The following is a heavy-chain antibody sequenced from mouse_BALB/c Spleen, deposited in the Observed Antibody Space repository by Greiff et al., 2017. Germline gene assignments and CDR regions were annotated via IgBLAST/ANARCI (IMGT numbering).Heavy chain of an antibody. V-gene: IGHV1-53*01. Sequence: QVQLQQPGAELVKPGTSVKMSCKASGYTFTSYWMHWVKQRPGQGLEWIGDIYPGDGSTKYNEKFKGKATLTADKSSSTAYMQLSSLTSENSAVYFCARGWDFAYWGQGTLVTVSA. D-gene: IGHD4-1*01. CDR1: GYTFTSYW. CDR3: ARGWDFAY. CDR2: IYPGDGST. J-gene: IGHJ3*01.